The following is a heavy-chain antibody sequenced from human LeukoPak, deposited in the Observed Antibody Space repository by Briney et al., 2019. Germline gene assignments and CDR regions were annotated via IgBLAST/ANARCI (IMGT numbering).Heavy chain of an antibody. CDR1: GFTFSSYG. J-gene: IGHJ5*02. D-gene: IGHD2-15*01. Sequence: GGSLRLSCAASGFTFSSYGMHWVRQAPGKGLEWVAVISYDGSNKYYADSVKGRFTISRDNSKNTLYLQMNSLRAEDTAVYYCARDRGYCSGGSCDPFWFDPWGQGTLVTVSS. V-gene: IGHV3-30*03. CDR2: ISYDGSNK. CDR3: ARDRGYCSGGSCDPFWFDP.